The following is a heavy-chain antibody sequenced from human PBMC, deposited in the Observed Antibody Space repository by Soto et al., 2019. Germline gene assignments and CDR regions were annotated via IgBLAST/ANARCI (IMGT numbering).Heavy chain of an antibody. CDR1: GFTFSSYA. Sequence: GGSLRLSCAASGFTFSSYAMSWVRQAPGKGLEWVSAISGSGGSTYYADAVKGRFTIPRDNSKNTLYLQMNSLRAEDPAVYYCAKNSWHSPPYYFDYWGQGTLVTVSS. D-gene: IGHD6-13*01. J-gene: IGHJ4*02. V-gene: IGHV3-23*01. CDR3: AKNSWHSPPYYFDY. CDR2: ISGSGGST.